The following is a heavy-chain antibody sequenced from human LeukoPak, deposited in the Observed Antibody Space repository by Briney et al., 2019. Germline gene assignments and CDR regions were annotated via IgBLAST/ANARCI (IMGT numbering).Heavy chain of an antibody. V-gene: IGHV3-48*02. J-gene: IGHJ4*02. CDR3: ARDIPDY. CDR2: ISAGSSTI. CDR1: GFTFSTYS. Sequence: GGSLILSCAASGFTFSTYSMNWVRQAPGKGLEWVSYISAGSSTIYYTDSVKGRFTISRDNAKNSLYLQMNSLRDEDTAVYYCARDIPDYWGQGTLVTVSS.